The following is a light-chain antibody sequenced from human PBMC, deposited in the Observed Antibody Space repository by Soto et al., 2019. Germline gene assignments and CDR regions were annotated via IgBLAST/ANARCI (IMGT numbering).Light chain of an antibody. CDR1: ALPKQY. CDR2: KTR. J-gene: IGLJ3*02. Sequence: SYDLTQPPPVSVSPGQKARITCNEDALPKQYASGYQPRQGQSPVMVIYKTREMTSCVPERFSGYSSGATGTLTIRGVQAEDEADYYCHPAGSSTTSMVFGGGTKVTVL. CDR3: HPAGSSTTSMV. V-gene: IGLV3-25*02.